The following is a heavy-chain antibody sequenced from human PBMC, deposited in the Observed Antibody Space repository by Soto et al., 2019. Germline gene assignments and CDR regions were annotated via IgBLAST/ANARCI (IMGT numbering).Heavy chain of an antibody. V-gene: IGHV3-30*03. CDR2: TAYDRSNA. CDR1: GFTFRSFV. Sequence: QVQLVESGGGVVQPGTSLRLSCVGSGFTFRSFVIHWVRQAPGKGLEWVALTAYDRSNAYYGDSVKGRCTISRDNSKNTVDLQMDRLRVEDTALYYCARWGTTGGLDFWGQGTLVSVSS. J-gene: IGHJ4*02. CDR3: ARWGTTGGLDF. D-gene: IGHD3-16*01.